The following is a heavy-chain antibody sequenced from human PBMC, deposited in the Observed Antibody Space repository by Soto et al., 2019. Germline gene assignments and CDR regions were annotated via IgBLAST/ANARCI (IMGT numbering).Heavy chain of an antibody. CDR3: AREWDYYASRTYSNWFDP. V-gene: IGHV1-18*01. CDR1: GYTFTSYG. D-gene: IGHD3-10*01. Sequence: ASVKVSCKASGYTFTSYGITWVRQAPGQGLEWMGWISPYNGNTNYAQKLQGRVTMTTDTSTSTAYMELRSLRYDDTAVFYCAREWDYYASRTYSNWFDPWGQGPRSPSP. CDR2: ISPYNGNT. J-gene: IGHJ5*02.